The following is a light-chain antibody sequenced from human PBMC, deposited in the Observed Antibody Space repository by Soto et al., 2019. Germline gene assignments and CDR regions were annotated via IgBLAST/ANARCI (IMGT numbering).Light chain of an antibody. CDR2: GAS. CDR3: QQYNNWPPGT. CDR1: QSVSSN. Sequence: EIVWTQSPATLSLSPGERATLSCRSSQSVSSNLAWYQQKPGQAPRLLIYGASTRATGIPARFSGSGSGTEFTLTISSLQSEDFAVYYCQQYNNWPPGTFGQGTKVDIK. V-gene: IGKV3-15*01. J-gene: IGKJ1*01.